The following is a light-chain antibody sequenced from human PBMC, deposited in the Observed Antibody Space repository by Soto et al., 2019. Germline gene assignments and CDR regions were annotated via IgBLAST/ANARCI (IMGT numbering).Light chain of an antibody. V-gene: IGLV1-40*01. J-gene: IGLJ1*01. CDR1: SSNIGAGYD. CDR2: GDS. CDR3: QSNDNGLSGSDV. Sequence: LTQPPSVSGAPGQRVTISCTGSSSNIGAGYDVNWYQQLPETAPKLLIFGDSNRPSGVPDRFSGSKSGTSASLVITGLQADDEADYYCQSNDNGLSGSDVFGTGTKVTVL.